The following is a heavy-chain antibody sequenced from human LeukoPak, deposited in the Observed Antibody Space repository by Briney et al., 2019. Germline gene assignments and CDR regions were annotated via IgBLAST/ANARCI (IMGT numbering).Heavy chain of an antibody. D-gene: IGHD3-10*01. CDR3: ARRMGRRFGERYYYYHYMDV. CDR1: GGSFGVSY. CDR2: MKRSGSA. J-gene: IGHJ6*03. V-gene: IGHV4-34*01. Sequence: SETLSLTCGVYGGSFGVSYWSWIRQSPGKGLEWIGEMKRSGSANYNPSLKSRVIISLDTSKNQFSLKLSSVTAADTAVYYCARRMGRRFGERYYYYHYMDVWGKGTTVTISS.